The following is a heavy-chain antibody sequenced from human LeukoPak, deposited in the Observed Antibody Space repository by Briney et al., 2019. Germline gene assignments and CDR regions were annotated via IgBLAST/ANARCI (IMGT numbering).Heavy chain of an antibody. V-gene: IGHV3-15*01. CDR1: GFTFSNAW. Sequence: GGSLRLSCAASGFTFSNAWMTWVRQAPGKGLEWVGRIKSKTDGGTTDYAAPVKGRFTISRDDSKNTLYLQVNSLKTEDSAVYYCTTDLADYSKVDYWGQGTLVTVSS. CDR3: TTDLADYSKVDY. CDR2: IKSKTDGGTT. D-gene: IGHD4-11*01. J-gene: IGHJ4*02.